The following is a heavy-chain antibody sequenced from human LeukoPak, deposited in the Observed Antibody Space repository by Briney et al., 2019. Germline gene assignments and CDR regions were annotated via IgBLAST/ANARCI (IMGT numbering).Heavy chain of an antibody. CDR1: GGSISSSSYY. CDR3: ARDTYYYGSGSYYFDY. CDR2: IYYSGST. Sequence: SETLSLTCTVSGGSISSSSYYWGWIRQPPGKGLEWIGSIYYSGSTYYNPSLKSRVTMSVDTSKNQFSLKLSSVTAADTAVYYCARDTYYYGSGSYYFDYWGQGTLATVSS. J-gene: IGHJ4*02. D-gene: IGHD3-10*01. V-gene: IGHV4-39*07.